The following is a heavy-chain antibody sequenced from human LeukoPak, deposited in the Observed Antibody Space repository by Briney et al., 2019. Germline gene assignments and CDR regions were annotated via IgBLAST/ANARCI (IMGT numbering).Heavy chain of an antibody. Sequence: ASVRVSYTASGYTFTRYYMHWVRQAPGQGGEGRGWINPNRGGTNYAQKFQGRGTITRDTSISTAYMELSRLRSDDTAVYYCARVRQRLSLLCIDYWGQGTLVTVSS. CDR1: GYTFTRYY. J-gene: IGHJ4*02. D-gene: IGHD6-25*01. CDR2: INPNRGGT. V-gene: IGHV1-2*02. CDR3: ARVRQRLSLLCIDY.